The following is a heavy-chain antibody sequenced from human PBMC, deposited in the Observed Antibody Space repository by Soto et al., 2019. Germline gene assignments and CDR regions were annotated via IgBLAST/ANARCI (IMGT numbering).Heavy chain of an antibody. CDR3: AKDLTRQLAYWLDP. D-gene: IGHD6-6*01. CDR1: GFSFTGYY. J-gene: IGHJ5*02. Sequence: ASVKVSCKASGFSFTGYYIHWLRQASGQGLEWMGWINAHSGGTEYAQKFQGRVTLTRDTSISTAYMTLSSLRSDDTAIYYCAKDLTRQLAYWLDPWGQGTQVTVS. V-gene: IGHV1-2*02. CDR2: INAHSGGT.